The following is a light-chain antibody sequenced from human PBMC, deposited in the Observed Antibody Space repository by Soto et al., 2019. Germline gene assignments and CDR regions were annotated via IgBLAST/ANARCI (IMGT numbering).Light chain of an antibody. Sequence: QSALTQPASVSGPPGQSITISCTGTSSDVGSYNLVSWYQQHPGKAPKLMIYEVSKRPSGVSNRFSGSKSGNTASLTISGLQAEDEADYYCCSYAGSSTSWVFGGGTKLTVL. CDR2: EVS. V-gene: IGLV2-23*02. J-gene: IGLJ3*02. CDR3: CSYAGSSTSWV. CDR1: SSDVGSYNL.